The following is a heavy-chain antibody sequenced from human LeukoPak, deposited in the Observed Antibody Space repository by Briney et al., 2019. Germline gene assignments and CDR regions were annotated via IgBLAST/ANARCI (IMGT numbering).Heavy chain of an antibody. CDR3: ARGEPDYYDSSGYYLPFDY. Sequence: SVKVTCKASGYTFTSYGISWVRQAPGQGLEWMGGIIPIFGTANYAQKFQGRVTITADESTSTAYMELSSLRSEDTAVYYCARGEPDYYDSSGYYLPFDYWSQGTLVTVSS. D-gene: IGHD3-22*01. J-gene: IGHJ4*02. CDR1: GYTFTSYG. V-gene: IGHV1-69*13. CDR2: IIPIFGTA.